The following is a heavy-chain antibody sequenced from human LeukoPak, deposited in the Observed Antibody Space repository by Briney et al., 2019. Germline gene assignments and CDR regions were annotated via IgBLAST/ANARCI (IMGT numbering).Heavy chain of an antibody. Sequence: PGGSLRLSCAASGFTFSSYSMNWVRQAPGKGLEWVANIKQDGSEKFYVDSVRGRFTISRDNAQNSLYLQMDSLRAEDTAVYYCASEGQLVRQYIYWGQGTLVTVSS. D-gene: IGHD6-6*01. J-gene: IGHJ4*02. CDR2: IKQDGSEK. V-gene: IGHV3-7*01. CDR1: GFTFSSYS. CDR3: ASEGQLVRQYIY.